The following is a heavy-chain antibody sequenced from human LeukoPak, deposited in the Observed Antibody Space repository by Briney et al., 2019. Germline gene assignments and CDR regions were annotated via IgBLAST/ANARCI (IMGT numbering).Heavy chain of an antibody. CDR2: IKQDGSEK. CDR3: ARDFYYFLYDSSGYDY. CDR1: GFTFSSYW. J-gene: IGHJ4*02. V-gene: IGHV3-7*01. Sequence: GGSLRLSCAASGFTFSSYWMSWVRQAPGKGLEWVANIKQDGSEKYYVDSVKGRFTISRDNAKNSLYLQMNSLRAEDTAVYYCARDFYYFLYDSSGYDYWGQGTLVTVSS. D-gene: IGHD3-22*01.